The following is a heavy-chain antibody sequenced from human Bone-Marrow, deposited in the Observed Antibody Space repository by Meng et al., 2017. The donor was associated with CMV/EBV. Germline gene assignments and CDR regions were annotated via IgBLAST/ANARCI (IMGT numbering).Heavy chain of an antibody. D-gene: IGHD6-6*01. CDR3: AKDQATIAARMRHYYYYGMDV. J-gene: IGHJ6*02. Sequence: LSLTCAASGFTFSTYAISWVRQAPGKGLEWVSAITGSGSATYYADSVKGRFTISRDNSKNTLYLQMNSLRAEDTAVYYCAKDQATIAARMRHYYYYGMDVWGQGTTVTVSS. CDR2: ITGSGSAT. CDR1: GFTFSTYA. V-gene: IGHV3-23*01.